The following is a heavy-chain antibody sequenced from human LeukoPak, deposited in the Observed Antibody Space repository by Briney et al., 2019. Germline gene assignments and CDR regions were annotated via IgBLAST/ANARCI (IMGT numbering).Heavy chain of an antibody. Sequence: GSPSLSCVASALSIDDYGMSWVRQAPGKGLEWISGIDWSGGAISSSDSVKGRFTISRDNTKNSLYLQMTSLRVDDTAVYYCARDLSASWYSLAYWGQGTLVSVSS. D-gene: IGHD6-13*01. V-gene: IGHV3-20*04. J-gene: IGHJ4*02. CDR3: ARDLSASWYSLAY. CDR1: ALSIDDYG. CDR2: IDWSGGAI.